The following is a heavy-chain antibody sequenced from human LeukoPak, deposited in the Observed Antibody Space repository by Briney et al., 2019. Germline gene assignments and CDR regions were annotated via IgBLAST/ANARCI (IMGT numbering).Heavy chain of an antibody. J-gene: IGHJ6*04. Sequence: PGGSLRLSCAASGFTFDDYGMSWVRQAPGKGPEWVANIKEDGSLKNYVDSVEGRFTVSRDNAKNTLYLQMNSLRLEDTAVYYCAELGITMIGGVWGKGTTVTISS. V-gene: IGHV3-7*01. CDR1: GFTFDDYG. D-gene: IGHD3-10*02. CDR3: AELGITMIGGV. CDR2: IKEDGSLK.